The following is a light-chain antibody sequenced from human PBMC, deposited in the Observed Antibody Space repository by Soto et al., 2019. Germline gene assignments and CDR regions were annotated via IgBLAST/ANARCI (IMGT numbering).Light chain of an antibody. CDR3: SSYTSDTTVI. V-gene: IGLV2-14*01. Sequence: QSVLTQPASVSGSPGQSITISCTGTSSDVGVYDYVSWYQQHPGKAPRLMIYDVSNRPSGISSRFSGSKSGNTASLTISGLQAEDEADYYCSSYTSDTTVIFGGGTKLNVL. J-gene: IGLJ2*01. CDR1: SSDVGVYDY. CDR2: DVS.